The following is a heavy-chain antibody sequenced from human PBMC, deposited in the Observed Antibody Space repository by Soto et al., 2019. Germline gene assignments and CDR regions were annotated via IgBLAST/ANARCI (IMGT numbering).Heavy chain of an antibody. Sequence: QVQLQQWGAGLLKPSETLSLTCAVYGGSFSGYYWSWIRQPPGKGLEWIGEINHSGSTNYNPSLKSRVTISVDTSKNQFSLKLSSVTAADTAVYYCARGRDYGNMEFDYWGQGTLVTVSS. CDR2: INHSGST. CDR1: GGSFSGYY. D-gene: IGHD4-17*01. CDR3: ARGRDYGNMEFDY. V-gene: IGHV4-34*01. J-gene: IGHJ4*02.